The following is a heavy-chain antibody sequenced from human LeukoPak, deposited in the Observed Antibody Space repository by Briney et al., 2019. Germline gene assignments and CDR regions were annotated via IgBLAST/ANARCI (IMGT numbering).Heavy chain of an antibody. Sequence: GGSLRLSCAASGFTFDDYAMHWVRQAPGKGLEWVSGISWNSGSIGSADSVKGRFTISRDNAKSSLYLQMNSLRAEDTALYYCAKDKGDYWGQGTLVTVSS. CDR1: GFTFDDYA. CDR2: ISWNSGSI. V-gene: IGHV3-9*01. J-gene: IGHJ4*02. CDR3: AKDKGDY.